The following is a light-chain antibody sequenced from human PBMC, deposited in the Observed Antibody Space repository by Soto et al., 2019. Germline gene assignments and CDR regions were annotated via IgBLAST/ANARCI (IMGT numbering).Light chain of an antibody. Sequence: EIVLTQSPGTLSLSPGERATLSCRASQSISSTYLAWYQQKPGQAPRLLIYGASSRASGIPDRFSGSGSGTDFTLTISRLEPEDFAVYYCQQNGRSLWTFGQGTKVEIK. CDR2: GAS. J-gene: IGKJ1*01. V-gene: IGKV3-20*01. CDR1: QSISSTY. CDR3: QQNGRSLWT.